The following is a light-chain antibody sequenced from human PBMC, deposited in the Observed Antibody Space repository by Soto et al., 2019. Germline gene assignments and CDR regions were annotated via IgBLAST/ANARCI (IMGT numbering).Light chain of an antibody. V-gene: IGKV1-6*01. J-gene: IGKJ4*01. CDR1: QDIRND. CDR3: LQDNMYPLT. CDR2: DTY. Sequence: AIQMTQSPSSLSASVGDRVTITCRASQDIRNDLGWYQQKPGKAPKVLIYDTYTLQSGVPSRFSGSRSGTDFTLTISSLQPEDIATYYCLQDNMYPLTLGGGTKVDIK.